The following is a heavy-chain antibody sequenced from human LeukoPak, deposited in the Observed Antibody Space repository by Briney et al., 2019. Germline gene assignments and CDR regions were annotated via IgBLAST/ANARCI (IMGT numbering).Heavy chain of an antibody. CDR2: IRSRTNTYAT. Sequence: GGSLRLSCAASGFTFSGSAVHWVRQASGKGLEWVGRIRSRTNTYATAYAASVKGRFTISRDDSKNMAYLHMNSLKTDDTAVYYCTRGSQSDYYYGMDVWGQGTTVTVSS. CDR1: GFTFSGSA. J-gene: IGHJ6*02. V-gene: IGHV3-73*01. CDR3: TRGSQSDYYYGMDV.